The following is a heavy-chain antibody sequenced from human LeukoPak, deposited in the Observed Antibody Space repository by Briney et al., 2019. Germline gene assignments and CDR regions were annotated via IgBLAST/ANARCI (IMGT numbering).Heavy chain of an antibody. CDR1: GGSISSYY. CDR2: IYYSGST. J-gene: IGHJ4*02. CDR3: ARTYYYGSGSYYEIWFDY. D-gene: IGHD3-10*01. Sequence: PSETLSLTCTVSGGSISSYYWSWIRQPPGKGLEWIGYIYYSGSTNYNPSLKSRVTISVDTSKNQFSLKLSSVTAADTAVYYCARTYYYGSGSYYEIWFDYWGQGTLVTVSS. V-gene: IGHV4-59*01.